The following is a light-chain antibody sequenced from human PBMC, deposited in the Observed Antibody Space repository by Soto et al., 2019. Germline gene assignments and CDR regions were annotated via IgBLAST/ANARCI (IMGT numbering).Light chain of an antibody. V-gene: IGLV4-69*01. CDR2: LNSDGSH. CDR3: QTWGTGLLV. Sequence: QLVLTQSPSASASLGASVKLTCTLSSGHSSYAIAWHQQQPEKGPRYLMKLNSDGSHSKGDGIPNRFSGSSSGGERYLTISSLQSEDEADYYCQTWGTGLLVFGGGTKVTVL. J-gene: IGLJ3*02. CDR1: SGHSSYA.